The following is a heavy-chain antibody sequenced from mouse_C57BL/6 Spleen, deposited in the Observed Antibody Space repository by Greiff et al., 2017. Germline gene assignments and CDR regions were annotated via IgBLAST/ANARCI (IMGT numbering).Heavy chain of an antibody. V-gene: IGHV1-76*01. J-gene: IGHJ2*01. CDR1: GYTFTDYY. D-gene: IGHD1-1*01. CDR3: ASYGSSSLGFDY. Sequence: QVQLQQSGAELVRPGASVKLSCKASGYTFTDYYINWVKQRPGQGLEWIARIYPGSGNTYYNEKFKGKATLTAEKSSSTAYMQLSSLTSEDSAVYFCASYGSSSLGFDYWGQGTTLTVSS. CDR2: IYPGSGNT.